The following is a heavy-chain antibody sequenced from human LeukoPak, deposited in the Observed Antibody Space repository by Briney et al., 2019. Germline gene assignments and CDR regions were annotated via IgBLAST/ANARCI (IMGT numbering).Heavy chain of an antibody. J-gene: IGHJ3*01. Sequence: GGSLRLSCAASGFTFSSYAMNWVRQAPGKGLEWVSSISSSSSHEHYAESVKGRFTISRDNAKNSLYLQMNSLRAEDTAVYYCARDPNGDYIGAFDFRGQGTMVTVSS. CDR2: ISSSSSHE. CDR1: GFTFSSYA. D-gene: IGHD4-17*01. V-gene: IGHV3-21*04. CDR3: ARDPNGDYIGAFDF.